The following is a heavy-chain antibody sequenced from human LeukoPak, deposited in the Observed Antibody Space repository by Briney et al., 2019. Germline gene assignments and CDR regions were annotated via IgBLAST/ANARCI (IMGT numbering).Heavy chain of an antibody. J-gene: IGHJ4*02. CDR1: GFTYSSYA. CDR2: ISGSGGST. Sequence: GGSLRLSCAASGFTYSSYAMSWVRQAPGKGLEWVSGISGSGGSTYYADSVKGRFTISRDNSKNTLYLQMNSLRAEDTAVYYCAKDYDFGSGYQPLYFDYWGQGTLVTVSS. CDR3: AKDYDFGSGYQPLYFDY. D-gene: IGHD3-3*01. V-gene: IGHV3-23*01.